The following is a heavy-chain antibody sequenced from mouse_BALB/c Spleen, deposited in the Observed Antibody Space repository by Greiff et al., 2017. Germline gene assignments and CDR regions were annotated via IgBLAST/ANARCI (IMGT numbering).Heavy chain of an antibody. CDR3: ARDLAYYGNYGVPMDY. CDR1: GFSLTGYG. CDR2: IWGDGST. J-gene: IGHJ4*01. D-gene: IGHD2-10*01. Sequence: QVHVKQSGPGLVAPSQSLSITCTVSGFSLTGYGVNWVRQPPGKGLEWLGMIWGDGSTDYNSALKSRLSISKDNSKSQVFLKMNSLQTDDTARYYCARDLAYYGNYGVPMDYWGQGTSVTVSS. V-gene: IGHV2-6-7*01.